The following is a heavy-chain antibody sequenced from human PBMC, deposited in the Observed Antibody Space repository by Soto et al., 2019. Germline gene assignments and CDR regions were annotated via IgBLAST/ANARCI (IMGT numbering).Heavy chain of an antibody. CDR2: TSNSGST. CDR3: ARGGGSTKVDY. CDR1: GGSITSSGYY. D-gene: IGHD2-2*01. V-gene: IGHV4-31*03. J-gene: IGHJ4*02. Sequence: QVQLQESGPGLVKPSQTLSLTCTVSGGSITSSGYYWSWIRQHPGEGLEWIGFTSNSGSTSYNPSLKSRVTISVDTSSNQFSLNLKSVTAADTADLYCARGGGSTKVDYWGQGTLVTFSP.